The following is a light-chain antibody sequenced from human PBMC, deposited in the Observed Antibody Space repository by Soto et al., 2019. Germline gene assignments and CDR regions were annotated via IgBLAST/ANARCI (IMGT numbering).Light chain of an antibody. CDR3: QQYNNWPYT. CDR1: QSVSDN. V-gene: IGKV3-15*01. J-gene: IGKJ2*01. CDR2: GAS. Sequence: EVVLTQSPATLSVSPGERATLSCRASQSVSDNLAWYQQKAGQAPRLLIYGASTRATGIPARFSGSGSGTDFTLTISSLQSEDFAVYYCQQYNNWPYTFGQGTKLDIK.